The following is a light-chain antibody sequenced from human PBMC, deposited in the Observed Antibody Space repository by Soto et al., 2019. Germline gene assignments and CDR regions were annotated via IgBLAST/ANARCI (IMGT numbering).Light chain of an antibody. CDR1: QSINTY. CDR3: QQSSMAPIT. V-gene: IGKV1-39*01. CDR2: AAS. J-gene: IGKJ5*01. Sequence: GDRGPTPCRTSQSINTYLNWYQQKPGRAPNLLIYAASSLQSGIPSRFTGSGAGTDFTLTITGLQPEDFATYYCQQSSMAPITFGQGTRLEIK.